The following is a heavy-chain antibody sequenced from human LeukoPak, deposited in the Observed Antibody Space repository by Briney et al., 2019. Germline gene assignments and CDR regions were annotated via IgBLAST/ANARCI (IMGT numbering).Heavy chain of an antibody. J-gene: IGHJ4*02. CDR1: GFTFSSYS. Sequence: GGSLRLSCAASGFTFSSYSMNWVRQAPWKGLEWVSYISSSSSTIYYADSVKGRFTISRDNAKNSLYLQMNSLRAEDTAVYYCARRSGYSYGAGGYWGQGTLVTVSS. CDR3: ARRSGYSYGAGGY. V-gene: IGHV3-48*04. CDR2: ISSSSSTI. D-gene: IGHD5-18*01.